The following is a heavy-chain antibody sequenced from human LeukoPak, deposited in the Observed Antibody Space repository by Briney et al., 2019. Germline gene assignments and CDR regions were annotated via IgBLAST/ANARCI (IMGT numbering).Heavy chain of an antibody. CDR2: IWYDGSNK. Sequence: GGSLRLSCAASGFTFSSYGMHWVRQAPGKGLEWVAVIWYDGSNKYYADSVKGRFTISRDNSKNTLYLQMNSLRAEDTAVYYCARLLGSYCGGDCYSGDDYWGQGTLVTVSS. CDR3: ARLLGSYCGGDCYSGDDY. V-gene: IGHV3-33*01. CDR1: GFTFSSYG. J-gene: IGHJ4*02. D-gene: IGHD2-21*02.